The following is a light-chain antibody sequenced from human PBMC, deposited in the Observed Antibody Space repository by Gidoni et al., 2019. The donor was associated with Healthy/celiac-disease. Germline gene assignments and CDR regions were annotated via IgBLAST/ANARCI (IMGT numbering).Light chain of an antibody. CDR1: QSVSSN. V-gene: IGKV3-15*01. CDR2: GAS. CDR3: QQYNNWPRT. Sequence: EIVMTQSPATLSVSPGERATLPCRASQSVSSNLAWYRQKPGQAPRLLIYGASTRATGIPARFSGSGSGTEFTLTISSLQSEDFAVYYCQQYNNWPRTFGQGTKLEIK. J-gene: IGKJ2*02.